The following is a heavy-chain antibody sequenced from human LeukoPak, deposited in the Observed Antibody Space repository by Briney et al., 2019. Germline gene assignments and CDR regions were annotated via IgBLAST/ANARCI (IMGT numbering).Heavy chain of an antibody. V-gene: IGHV1-2*02. CDR3: AKRHSSSWYF. D-gene: IGHD6-13*01. CDR1: GYTFTGYF. J-gene: IGHJ4*02. Sequence: ASVKVSCKASGYTFTGYFMHWVRQAPGQGLEWMGWINPHTGDTNYTQKFQGRVTMTRDTSISTAYMELSRLRSDDTAVYYCAKRHSSSWYFWGQGTLVTVSS. CDR2: INPHTGDT.